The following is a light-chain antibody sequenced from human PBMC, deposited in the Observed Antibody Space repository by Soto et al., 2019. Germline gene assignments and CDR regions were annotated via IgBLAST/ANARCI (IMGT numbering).Light chain of an antibody. CDR3: QQPGA. CDR2: DAS. J-gene: IGKJ2*01. CDR1: QSVDSS. Sequence: EVVLTQSPATLSLSPGERATLSCRASQSVDSSLAWYQQKLGQAPRLLIYDASNRATGIPGRFSGSGSGTDFTLTISSLEPEDFAVYYCQQPGAFGQGTKVEIK. V-gene: IGKV3-11*01.